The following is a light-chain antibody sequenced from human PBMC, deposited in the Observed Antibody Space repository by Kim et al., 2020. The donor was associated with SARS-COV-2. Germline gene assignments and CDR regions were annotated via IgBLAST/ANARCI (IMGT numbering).Light chain of an antibody. CDR2: QDS. CDR3: QAWDSITAWV. V-gene: IGLV3-1*01. J-gene: IGLJ3*02. Sequence: SYELTQPPSVSVSPGQTASITSSGDKLRNKYASWYQQKPGQSPVLVIYQDSQRPSGIPERFSGSNSGNTATLTISGTQAMDEADYYCQAWDSITAWVFGGGTQLTVL. CDR1: KLRNKY.